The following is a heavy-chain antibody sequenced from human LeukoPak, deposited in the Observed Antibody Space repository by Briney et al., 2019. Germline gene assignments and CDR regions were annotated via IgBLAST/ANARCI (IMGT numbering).Heavy chain of an antibody. CDR3: ARVLSGIFYD. J-gene: IGHJ4*02. CDR1: GDSISSNLVT. Sequence: SQTLSLTCAISGDSISSNLVTWNWIRQSPSRGLEWLGRTYYRSKWSNDYGDSVKSRISINADTSKNHFSLQFNSVTPEDTANYYCARVLSGIFYDWGQGALVIVSP. V-gene: IGHV6-1*01. CDR2: TYYRSKWSN. D-gene: IGHD3-3*01.